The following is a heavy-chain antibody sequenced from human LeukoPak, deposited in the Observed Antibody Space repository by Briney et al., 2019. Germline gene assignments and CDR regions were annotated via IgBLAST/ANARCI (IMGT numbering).Heavy chain of an antibody. V-gene: IGHV3-23*01. CDR2: ISGSGGST. CDR3: AKDISIVVVTAFDY. J-gene: IGHJ4*02. CDR1: AFTLSNYT. Sequence: GGSLRLSCAASAFTLSNYTMSWVRQAPGKGLEWVSAISGSGGSTYSADSVKGRFTISRDNSKNTLYLQMNSLRAEDTAAYYCAKDISIVVVTAFDYWGQGTLVTVSS. D-gene: IGHD2-21*02.